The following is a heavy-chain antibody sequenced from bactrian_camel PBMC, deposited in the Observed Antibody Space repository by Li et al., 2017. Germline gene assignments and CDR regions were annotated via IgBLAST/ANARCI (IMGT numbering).Heavy chain of an antibody. CDR3: AADVCGGASHFLRRSANLEYNY. J-gene: IGHJ4*01. CDR2: IDKNGST. Sequence: HVQLVESGGGSVQPGGSLTLSCAASGFTGSSNTMAWFRQAPGKEREGVAVIDKNGSTTYADSVKGRFTISKDNAKNTLYLYMNSLKPEDTALYYCAADVCGGASHFLRRSANLEYNYRGQGTQVTVS. V-gene: IGHV3S53*01. CDR1: GFTGSSNT. D-gene: IGHD2*01.